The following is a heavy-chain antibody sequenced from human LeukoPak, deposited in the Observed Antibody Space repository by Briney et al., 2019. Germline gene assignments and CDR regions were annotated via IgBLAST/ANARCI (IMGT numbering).Heavy chain of an antibody. CDR3: ARDQGYGGRGYYFDY. Sequence: PGGSLRLSCAASGFTFSSYWMSWVRQAPGKGLEWVANIKQDGSEKYYVDSVKGRFTISRDNAKNSLYLQMNSLRAEDTAVYYCARDQGYGGRGYYFDYWGQGTLVTVSS. CDR1: GFTFSSYW. V-gene: IGHV3-7*01. J-gene: IGHJ4*02. CDR2: IKQDGSEK. D-gene: IGHD4-23*01.